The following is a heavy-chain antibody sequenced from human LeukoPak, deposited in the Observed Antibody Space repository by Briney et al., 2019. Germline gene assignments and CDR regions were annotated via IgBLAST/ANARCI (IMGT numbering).Heavy chain of an antibody. V-gene: IGHV1-24*01. Sequence: ASVTVSCKVSGYTLTELSMHWVRQAPGKGLEWMGGFDPEDGETIYAQKFQGRVTMTEDTSTDTAYVELSSLRSEDTAVYYCATGSGYYGSGSYFWFDPWGQGTLVTVSS. CDR1: GYTLTELS. J-gene: IGHJ5*02. CDR2: FDPEDGET. CDR3: ATGSGYYGSGSYFWFDP. D-gene: IGHD3-10*01.